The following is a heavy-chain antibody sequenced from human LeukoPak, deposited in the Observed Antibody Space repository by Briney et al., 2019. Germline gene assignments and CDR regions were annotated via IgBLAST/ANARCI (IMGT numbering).Heavy chain of an antibody. CDR2: ISGSGGST. CDR3: AKDPSLSAEPAVDY. J-gene: IGHJ4*02. CDR1: GFTFSSYA. V-gene: IGHV3-23*01. D-gene: IGHD1-14*01. Sequence: PGGSLRLSCAASGFTFSSYAMSWVRQAPGKGLEWVSSISGSGGSTYYADSVKGRFTISRDNSKNTLYLQMNSLRAEDTAVYYCAKDPSLSAEPAVDYWGQGTLVTVSS.